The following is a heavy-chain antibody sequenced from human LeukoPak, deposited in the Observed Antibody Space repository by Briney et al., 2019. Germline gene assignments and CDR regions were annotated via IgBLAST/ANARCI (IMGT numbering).Heavy chain of an antibody. V-gene: IGHV1-18*01. J-gene: IGHJ4*02. CDR1: GYTFTSYG. D-gene: IGHD2-2*01. CDR3: ARLCCSSTSYYLDY. Sequence: ASVKVSCKASGYTFTSYGISWVRQAPGQGLEWMGWISAYNGNTNYAQKLQGRVTMTTDTSTSTAYMELRSLRSDDTAVYYCARLCCSSTSYYLDYWGQGTLVTVSS. CDR2: ISAYNGNT.